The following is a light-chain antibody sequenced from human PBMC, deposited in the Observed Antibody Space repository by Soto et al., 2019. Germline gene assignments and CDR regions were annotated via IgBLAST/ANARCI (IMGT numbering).Light chain of an antibody. CDR2: DVT. Sequence: QSALTQPASVSGSPGQSITISCTGTSSDVGGFNYVSWYQQHPGKATKLMIYDVTNRPSGVSYRFSGSKSGNTASLTISGLQAEDEADYYCNSYTSSSTYVFGTGTKATVL. V-gene: IGLV2-14*03. CDR1: SSDVGGFNY. J-gene: IGLJ1*01. CDR3: NSYTSSSTYV.